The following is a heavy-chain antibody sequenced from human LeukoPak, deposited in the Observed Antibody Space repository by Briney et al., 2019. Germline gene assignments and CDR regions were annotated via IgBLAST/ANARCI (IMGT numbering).Heavy chain of an antibody. V-gene: IGHV4-34*01. Sequence: SETLSLTCAVYGGSFSGYYWIWIRQPPGKGLEWIGEINHRGSTNYNPSLKSRATISVDTSKNQFSLKLSSVTAADTAVYYCARRDDYWGQGTLVTVSS. J-gene: IGHJ4*02. CDR2: INHRGST. CDR1: GGSFSGYY. CDR3: ARRDDY.